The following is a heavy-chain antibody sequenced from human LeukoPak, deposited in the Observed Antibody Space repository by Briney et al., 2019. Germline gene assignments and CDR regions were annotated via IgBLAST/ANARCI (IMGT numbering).Heavy chain of an antibody. V-gene: IGHV1-2*02. J-gene: IGHJ6*03. CDR2: INPNSGGT. CDR1: GGTFSSYA. CDR3: ARVDIVATTLYYYYYMDV. Sequence: ASVKVSCKASGGTFSSYAISWVRQAPGQGLEWMGWINPNSGGTNYAQKFQGRVTMTRDTSISTAYMELRRLRSDDTAVYYCARVDIVATTLYYYYYMDVWGKGTTVTVSS. D-gene: IGHD5-12*01.